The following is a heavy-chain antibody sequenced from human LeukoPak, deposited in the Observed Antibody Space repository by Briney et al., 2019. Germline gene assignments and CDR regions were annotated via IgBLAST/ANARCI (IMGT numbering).Heavy chain of an antibody. J-gene: IGHJ4*02. D-gene: IGHD2-15*01. CDR3: TRDPPVASAPGYFDS. V-gene: IGHV1-69*01. CDR2: IIPIFGTT. Sequence: ASVKISCKPSGGTFSNYAVAWVRQAPGQGLEWMGHIIPIFGTTSYAPKFQGRVTLTAGEVTTTAYMELRSLTSEDTAVYYCTRDPPVASAPGYFDSWGQGSLVTVSS. CDR1: GGTFSNYA.